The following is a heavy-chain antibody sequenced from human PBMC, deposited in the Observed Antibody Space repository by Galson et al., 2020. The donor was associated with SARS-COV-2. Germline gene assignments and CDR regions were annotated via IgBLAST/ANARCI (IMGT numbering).Heavy chain of an antibody. CDR2: ISSSSSYI. D-gene: IGHD3-9*01. CDR1: GFTFSSYS. CDR3: ARDYDILTGYYRDWFDP. J-gene: IGHJ5*02. Sequence: GESLKISCAASGFTFSSYSMNWVRQAPGKGLEWVSSISSSSSYIYYADSVKGRFTISRDNAKNSLYLQMNSLRAEDTAVYYCARDYDILTGYYRDWFDPWGQGTLVTVSS. V-gene: IGHV3-21*01.